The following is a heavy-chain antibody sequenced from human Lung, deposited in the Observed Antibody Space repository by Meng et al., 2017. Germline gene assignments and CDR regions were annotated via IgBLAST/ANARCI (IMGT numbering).Heavy chain of an antibody. CDR3: AVPGDFCVITHCDTLPWFDP. V-gene: IGHV1-2*06. D-gene: IGHD1-14*01. J-gene: IGHJ5*02. CDR2: INPDSGAT. CDR1: GYTFTGYY. Sequence: QLQLVHSGVQLKNPGASVKGSGKALGYTFTGYYIHWVRQAPGQGLEWMGRINPDSGATNYAQNFQGRVTMTRDTSTTTAYLELRRLRSDDTAEYFGAVPGDFCVITHCDTLPWFDPWGQGTLVTVSS.